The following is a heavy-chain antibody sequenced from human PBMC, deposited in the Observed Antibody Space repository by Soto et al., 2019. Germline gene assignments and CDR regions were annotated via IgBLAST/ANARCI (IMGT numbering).Heavy chain of an antibody. Sequence: ETLSLTCTVSGGSISSYYWSWIRQPAGKGLEWIGRIYTSGSTNYNPSLKSRVTMSVDTSKNQFSLKLSSVTAADTAVYYCARERGTYYDILTGHQRGWFDPWGQGTLVTVSS. CDR3: ARERGTYYDILTGHQRGWFDP. D-gene: IGHD3-9*01. CDR2: IYTSGST. J-gene: IGHJ5*02. V-gene: IGHV4-4*07. CDR1: GGSISSYY.